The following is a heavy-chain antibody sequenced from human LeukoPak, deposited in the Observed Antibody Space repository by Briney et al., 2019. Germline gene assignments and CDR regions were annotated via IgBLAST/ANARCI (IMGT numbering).Heavy chain of an antibody. J-gene: IGHJ6*02. D-gene: IGHD3-3*01. CDR3: ARDPIFGVVIRGLAGYYYGMDV. CDR1: GYTFTSYG. Sequence: ASVKVSCKASGYTFTSYGISWVRQAPGLGLEWMGWISAYNGNTNYAQKLQGRVTMTTDTSTSTAYMELRSLRSDDTAVYYCARDPIFGVVIRGLAGYYYGMDVWGQGTTVTVSS. V-gene: IGHV1-18*01. CDR2: ISAYNGNT.